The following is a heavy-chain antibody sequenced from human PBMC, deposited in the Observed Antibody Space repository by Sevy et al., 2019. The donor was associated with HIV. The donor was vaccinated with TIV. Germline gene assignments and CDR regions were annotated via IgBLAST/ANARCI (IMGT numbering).Heavy chain of an antibody. V-gene: IGHV4-59*01. CDR3: AREVVIGGYGMDV. CDR2: ISYSGST. J-gene: IGHJ6*02. D-gene: IGHD3-22*01. Sequence: SETLSLTCTVSGGSMSSYYWSWIRQPPGKGLEWIGYISYSGSTNYNPSLKSRVTMSVDTSKNQFSLKLSSVTAADTAVYYCAREVVIGGYGMDVWGQGTTVTVSS. CDR1: GGSMSSYY.